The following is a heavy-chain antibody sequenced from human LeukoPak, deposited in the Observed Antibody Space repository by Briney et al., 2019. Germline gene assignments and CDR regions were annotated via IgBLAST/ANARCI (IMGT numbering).Heavy chain of an antibody. Sequence: PSETLSLTCTVSGGSISSYYWIWIRQPAGKGLEWIGRFYISGSTNYNPSLKSRVTMSVDTSKNQFSLRLNSVTAADTAVYYCARDFLLQSEGLFDYWGQGTLVTVSS. CDR2: FYISGST. V-gene: IGHV4-4*07. CDR1: GGSISSYY. CDR3: ARDFLLQSEGLFDY. J-gene: IGHJ4*02. D-gene: IGHD4-11*01.